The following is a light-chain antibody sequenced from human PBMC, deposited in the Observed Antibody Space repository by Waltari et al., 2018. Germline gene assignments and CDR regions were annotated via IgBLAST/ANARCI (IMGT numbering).Light chain of an antibody. CDR3: QHYVRLPVT. Sequence: EIVLTRSPGTLSLSPGERVTLSCRASQSVGRSLAWYQQKPGQAPRLLIYGASSRATGIPDRFSGSGSGTDFSLTISRLAPDDLAVYYCQHYVRLPVTFGQGTKVEI. J-gene: IGKJ1*01. CDR2: GAS. V-gene: IGKV3-20*01. CDR1: QSVGRS.